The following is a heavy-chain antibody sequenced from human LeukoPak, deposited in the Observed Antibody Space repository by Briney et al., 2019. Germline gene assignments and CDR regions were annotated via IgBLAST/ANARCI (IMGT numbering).Heavy chain of an antibody. CDR1: GYTFTSYD. Sequence: SVKVSCKASGYTFTSYDISWVRQAPGQGLEWMGRIIPIFGTANYAQKFQGRVTITTDESTGTAYMELSSLRSEDTAVYYCARDSLYYFDYWGQGTLVTVSS. V-gene: IGHV1-69*05. CDR3: ARDSLYYFDY. J-gene: IGHJ4*02. CDR2: IIPIFGTA. D-gene: IGHD3-16*02.